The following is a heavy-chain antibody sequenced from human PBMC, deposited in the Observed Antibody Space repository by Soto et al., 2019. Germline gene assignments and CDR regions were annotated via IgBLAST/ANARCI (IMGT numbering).Heavy chain of an antibody. J-gene: IGHJ4*02. CDR3: AREVQVHTPAFVY. CDR2: ISPMFGAA. D-gene: IGHD3-10*01. Sequence: QVQLVQSGAEMKKPGSSVKVSCQSSGGTFNTYAMNWVRQPPGQGPEWMGDISPMFGAANYAPKFQGRVTITADESTGTSYMQLSSLTSEDTALYFCAREVQVHTPAFVYWGQGTLVTVSS. CDR1: GGTFNTYA. V-gene: IGHV1-69*19.